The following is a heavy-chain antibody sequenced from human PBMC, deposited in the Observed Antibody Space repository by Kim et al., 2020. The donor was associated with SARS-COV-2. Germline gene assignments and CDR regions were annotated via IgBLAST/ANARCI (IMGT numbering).Heavy chain of an antibody. CDR1: GYTLTELS. CDR3: ATDRGWRITMVRGVMWFDP. V-gene: IGHV1-24*01. CDR2: FDPEDGET. Sequence: ASVKVSCKVSGYTLTELSMHWVRQAPGKGLEWMGGFDPEDGETIYAQKFQGRVTMTEDTSTDTAYMELSSLRSEDTAVHYCATDRGWRITMVRGVMWFDPWGQGTLVTVSS. J-gene: IGHJ5*02. D-gene: IGHD3-10*01.